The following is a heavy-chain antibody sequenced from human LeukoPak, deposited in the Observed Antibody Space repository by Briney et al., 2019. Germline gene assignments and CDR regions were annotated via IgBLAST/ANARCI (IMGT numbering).Heavy chain of an antibody. J-gene: IGHJ6*03. D-gene: IGHD2-15*01. V-gene: IGHV1-2*02. CDR3: ARDRERYRNYYYSMDV. CDR1: GYRFTGYY. Sequence: ASVKVSCKTSGYRFTGYYMHWVRQAPGQGLEWTGWINPNSGGTNYAQKFQGRVTMTRDTSISTAYIELSGLISDDTAVYFCARDRERYRNYYYSMDVWGIGTTVTVSS. CDR2: INPNSGGT.